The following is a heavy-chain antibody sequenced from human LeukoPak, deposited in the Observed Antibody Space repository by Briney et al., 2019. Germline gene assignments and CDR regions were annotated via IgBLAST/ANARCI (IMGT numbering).Heavy chain of an antibody. CDR2: MNPNSGNT. D-gene: IGHD6-19*01. J-gene: IGHJ4*02. V-gene: IGHV1-8*01. CDR1: GYTFTSYD. Sequence: ASVKVSCKASGYTFTSYDINWVRQATGQGLEWMGWMNPNSGNTGYAQKFQGRVTMTRNASISTAYMEVRNLRSEDTAVYFCARGLGSGWPHFDYWGQGTLVTVSS. CDR3: ARGLGSGWPHFDY.